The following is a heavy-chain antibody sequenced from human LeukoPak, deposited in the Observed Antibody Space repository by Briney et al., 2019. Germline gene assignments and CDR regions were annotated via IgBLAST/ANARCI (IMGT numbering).Heavy chain of an antibody. CDR1: GGTFSSYA. J-gene: IGHJ6*02. D-gene: IGHD6-6*01. CDR2: IIPIFGTA. V-gene: IGHV1-69*13. Sequence: SVKVSCKASGGTFSSYAISWVRQAPGQGLEWMGGIIPIFGTANYAQKFQGRVTITADESTSTAYMELSSLRSEDTAVYYCARGGSGAARRDYYYGMDVWGRGTTVTVSS. CDR3: ARGGSGAARRDYYYGMDV.